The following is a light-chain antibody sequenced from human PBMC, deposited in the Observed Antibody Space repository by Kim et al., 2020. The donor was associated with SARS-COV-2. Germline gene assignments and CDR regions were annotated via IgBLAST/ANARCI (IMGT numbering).Light chain of an antibody. CDR3: QQSSSTAWT. Sequence: ASVGDRVTISCRATQSIKTYVHWYQQRPGTAPKLLIYAATSLQSGVPSRFSGSGSGTDFTLTISDLQPEDAATCFCQQSSSTAWTFGQGTKVEIK. J-gene: IGKJ1*01. CDR2: AAT. CDR1: QSIKTY. V-gene: IGKV1-39*01.